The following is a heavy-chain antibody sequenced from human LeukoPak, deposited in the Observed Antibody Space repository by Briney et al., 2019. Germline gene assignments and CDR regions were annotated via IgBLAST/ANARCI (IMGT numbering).Heavy chain of an antibody. D-gene: IGHD2-2*01. CDR1: AASFSSDYY. J-gene: IGHJ6*03. Sequence: SETLSLTCSVSAASFSSDYYWGWIRQPPGKGLEWIGSIYHTGSTYYNPSLKSRVTISVDTSKNQFSLKLSSVTAADTAVYYCARGGPAAIGWVGYYYYMDVWGKGTTVTVSS. CDR2: IYHTGST. V-gene: IGHV4-38-2*02. CDR3: ARGGPAAIGWVGYYYYMDV.